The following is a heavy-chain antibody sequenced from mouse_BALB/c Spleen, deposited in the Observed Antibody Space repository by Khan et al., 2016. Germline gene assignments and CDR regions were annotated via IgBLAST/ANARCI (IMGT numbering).Heavy chain of an antibody. CDR2: ISYSGST. CDR3: GRYDGSTYVRAMDY. Sequence: VQLKESGPSLVKPSQTLSLTCSVTGDSITSGNWNWIRKFPGNKLEYMGYISYSGSTYHNPSLKSRISITRDTSKNQYYLQLNSVTTEDTATYYCGRYDGSTYVRAMDYWGHGTSVTVSS. D-gene: IGHD1-1*01. J-gene: IGHJ4*01. CDR1: GDSITSGN. V-gene: IGHV3-8*02.